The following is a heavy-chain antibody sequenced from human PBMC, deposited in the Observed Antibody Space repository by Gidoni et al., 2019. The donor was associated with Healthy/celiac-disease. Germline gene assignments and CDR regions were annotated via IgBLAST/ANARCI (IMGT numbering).Heavy chain of an antibody. Sequence: EVQLLESGGGVVQPGGSLRLSCAPSGFTFSSYAMSWVRQAPGKGLEWVSAISGSGGSTYYADSVKGRFTISRDNSKNTLYLQMNSLRAEDTAVYYCAKATKDWSYFDYWGQGTLVTVSS. V-gene: IGHV3-23*01. CDR1: GFTFSSYA. D-gene: IGHD3-9*01. J-gene: IGHJ4*02. CDR3: AKATKDWSYFDY. CDR2: ISGSGGST.